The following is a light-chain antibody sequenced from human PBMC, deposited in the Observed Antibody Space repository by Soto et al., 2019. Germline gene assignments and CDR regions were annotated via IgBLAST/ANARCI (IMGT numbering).Light chain of an antibody. Sequence: QAVVTQEPSLTVSPGGTVTLTCGSSTGAVTSGHYPYWFQQKPGQAPRTLIYDSNNKHSWTPARFSGSLLGGKAALTLSGAQPEDEAEYYCLLSDRGAVVFGGGTKLTVL. CDR1: TGAVTSGHY. V-gene: IGLV7-46*01. CDR2: DSN. J-gene: IGLJ2*01. CDR3: LLSDRGAVV.